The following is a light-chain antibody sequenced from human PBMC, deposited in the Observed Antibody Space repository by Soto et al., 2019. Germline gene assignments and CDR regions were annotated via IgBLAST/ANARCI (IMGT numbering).Light chain of an antibody. CDR1: SGSIASNY. J-gene: IGLJ3*02. CDR3: QSYGTNTQV. CDR2: ENN. V-gene: IGLV6-57*02. Sequence: NFMLTQPHSVSQSPGKTVTISCTGSSGSIASNYVQWYQQRPGSAPTTVIYENNQRPSGVPARFSGSIDSSSSASLTISGLKPEGEADYYCQSYGTNTQVFGGGTKLTVL.